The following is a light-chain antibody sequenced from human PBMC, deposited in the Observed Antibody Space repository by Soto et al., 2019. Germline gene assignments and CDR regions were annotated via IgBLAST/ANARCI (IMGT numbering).Light chain of an antibody. CDR2: TAY. Sequence: DIQRARSASCGCGAVRERVSMTCRASQDIRNYLAWYQQKPGKVPKLLIYTAYNLESGVPSRFRGSRSGTDFTLTISSLQPEDAASYYCQKYNDAPFTFGGG. J-gene: IGKJ4*01. V-gene: IGKV1-27*01. CDR1: QDIRNY. CDR3: QKYNDAPFT.